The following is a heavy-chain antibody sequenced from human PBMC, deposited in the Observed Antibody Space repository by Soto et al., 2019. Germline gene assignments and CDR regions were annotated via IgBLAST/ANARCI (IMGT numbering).Heavy chain of an antibody. J-gene: IGHJ5*01. CDR2: ISGYNGNT. D-gene: IGHD2-8*01. CDR3: ARDLGPPNWFDS. CDR1: GYAFSGYR. Sequence: QVQLVQSGAEMKQPGASVKVSCKTSGYAFSGYRLSWVRQGPGQGLEWMGWISGYNGNTDYAQKFQGSVSIPTDXSRSTADMELRSLRSDDTAVYYCARDLGPPNWFDSWGQGTLVTVSS. V-gene: IGHV1-18*01.